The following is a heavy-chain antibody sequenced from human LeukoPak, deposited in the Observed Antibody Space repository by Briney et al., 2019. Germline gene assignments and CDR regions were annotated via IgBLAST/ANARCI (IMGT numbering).Heavy chain of an antibody. D-gene: IGHD3-10*01. CDR3: ARDHAGSGDYFDY. V-gene: IGHV3-23*01. Sequence: GGSLRLSCAASGFTFSSYAMSWVRQAPGKGLEWVSAISGSGGSTYYADSVKGRFTISRDNARNSLYLQMNSLRAEDTAVYYCARDHAGSGDYFDYWGQGTLVTVS. CDR2: ISGSGGST. CDR1: GFTFSSYA. J-gene: IGHJ4*02.